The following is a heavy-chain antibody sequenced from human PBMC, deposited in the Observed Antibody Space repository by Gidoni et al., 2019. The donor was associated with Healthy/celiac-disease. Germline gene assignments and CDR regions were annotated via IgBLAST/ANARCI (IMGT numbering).Heavy chain of an antibody. CDR3: ARAHDYGDYYYYYYMDV. J-gene: IGHJ6*03. D-gene: IGHD4-17*01. Sequence: QVQLQQWGAGLLKPSETLSLTCAVYAGSFSGYYWSWIRQPPGKGLEWIGEINHSGSTNYNPSLKSRVTISVYTSKNQFSRKLSSVTAADTAVYYCARAHDYGDYYYYYYMDVWGKGTTVTVSS. V-gene: IGHV4-34*01. CDR1: AGSFSGYY. CDR2: INHSGST.